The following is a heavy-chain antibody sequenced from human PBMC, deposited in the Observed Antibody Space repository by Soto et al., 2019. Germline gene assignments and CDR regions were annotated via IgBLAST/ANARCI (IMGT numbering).Heavy chain of an antibody. CDR2: IYYTGST. J-gene: IGHJ4*02. V-gene: IGHV4-30-4*01. CDR1: GGSITSATYY. Sequence: QLQLQESGPGLVKPSQTLSLTCTVSGGSITSATYYWTWLRQPPGKGLEWIGCIYYTGSTYYHPSLKCRVTISMDTSKNLFSLKLGSMSAADTAVYYCAAPSDDYSDYWGQGALVTVSS. CDR3: AAPSDDYSDY.